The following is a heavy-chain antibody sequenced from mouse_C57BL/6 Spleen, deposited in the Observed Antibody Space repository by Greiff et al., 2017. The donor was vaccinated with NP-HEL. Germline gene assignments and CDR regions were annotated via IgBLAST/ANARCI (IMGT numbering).Heavy chain of an antibody. CDR2: IYPSDSET. CDR3: ASLTNYYAMDY. J-gene: IGHJ4*01. Sequence: VQLQQPGAELVRPGSSVKLSCKASGYTFTSYWMDWVKQRPGQGLEWIGNIYPSDSETHYNQKFKDKATLTVDKSSSTAYMQLSSLTSEDSAVYYCASLTNYYAMDYWGQGTSVTVSS. D-gene: IGHD4-1*01. V-gene: IGHV1-61*01. CDR1: GYTFTSYW.